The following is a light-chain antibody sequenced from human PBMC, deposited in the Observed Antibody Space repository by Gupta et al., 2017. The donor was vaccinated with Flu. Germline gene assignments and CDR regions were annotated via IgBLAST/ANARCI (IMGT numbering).Light chain of an antibody. Sequence: DIQMTQSPSSLSASVGDRVTITCRASQGIGSYLAWFQHKAGKAPKSLIYGASSLQSGVPSRFGGSGSGTEFTLTISNLQPEDSAIYYCQQCNSYPLTFGGGTRVAIK. V-gene: IGKV1-16*01. CDR1: QGIGSY. CDR3: QQCNSYPLT. J-gene: IGKJ4*01. CDR2: GAS.